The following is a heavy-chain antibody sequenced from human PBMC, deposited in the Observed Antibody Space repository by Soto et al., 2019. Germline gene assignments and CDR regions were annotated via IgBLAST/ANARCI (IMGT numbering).Heavy chain of an antibody. J-gene: IGHJ4*02. CDR1: GFTFSSYG. D-gene: IGHD2-8*01. Sequence: QVQLVESGGGVVQPGRSLRLSCAASGFTFSSYGMHWVRQAPGKGLEWVAVISYDGSNKYYADSVKGRFTISRDNSKNTLYLQTNSLRAEDTAVYYCANSNGWGQGTLVTVSS. V-gene: IGHV3-30*18. CDR2: ISYDGSNK. CDR3: ANSNG.